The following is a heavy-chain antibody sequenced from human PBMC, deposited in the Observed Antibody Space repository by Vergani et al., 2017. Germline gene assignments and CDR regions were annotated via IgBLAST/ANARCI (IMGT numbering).Heavy chain of an antibody. V-gene: IGHV5-51*01. CDR1: GYSFTNYW. CDR3: ARLYGRDSNGSKYFDY. D-gene: IGHD3-22*01. J-gene: IGHJ4*02. CDR2: IHPADSDT. Sequence: EVQLVQSGAEVKKPGESLKISCQISGYSFTNYWIGCVRQMPGKGLEWMGIIHPADSDTRYSPSFQGQVTISVDKSISTAYLQRRSLRASDSAMYYCARLYGRDSNGSKYFDYWGQGTLVTVSS.